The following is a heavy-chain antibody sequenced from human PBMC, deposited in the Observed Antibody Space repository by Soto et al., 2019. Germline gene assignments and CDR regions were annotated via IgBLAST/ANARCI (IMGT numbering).Heavy chain of an antibody. CDR2: ISAHNGNT. CDR3: ARGRYGDY. V-gene: IGHV1-18*03. Sequence: QVHLVQSGAEVKKPGASVKVSCQGSGYPFTTYGITWVRQAPGQGLEWMGWISAHNGNTNYAQKLQGRVTVTRDTSTSTAYMELRSLRYDDMAVYYCARGRYGDYWGQGALVTVSS. J-gene: IGHJ4*02. CDR1: GYPFTTYG. D-gene: IGHD1-1*01.